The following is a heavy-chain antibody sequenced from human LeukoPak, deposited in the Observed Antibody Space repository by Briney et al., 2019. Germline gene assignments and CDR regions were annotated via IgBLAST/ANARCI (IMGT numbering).Heavy chain of an antibody. J-gene: IGHJ6*03. D-gene: IGHD3-10*01. Sequence: SETLSFTCAVSGYSISSGYYWGWIRQPPGKGLEWIGNIYHSGSTYCNPSLRSRVTISVDTSKNQFSLKLSSVTAADTAVYYCARAGIGIRYYMDVWGKGTTVTVSS. CDR3: ARAGIGIRYYMDV. CDR1: GYSISSGYY. V-gene: IGHV4-38-2*01. CDR2: IYHSGST.